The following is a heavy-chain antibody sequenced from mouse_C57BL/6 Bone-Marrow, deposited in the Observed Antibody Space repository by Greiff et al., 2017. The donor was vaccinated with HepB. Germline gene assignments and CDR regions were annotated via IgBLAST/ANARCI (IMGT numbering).Heavy chain of an antibody. CDR3: ARDWGYFDY. CDR1: GYTFTSYW. Sequence: QVRLQQPGAELVRPGTSVKLSCKASGYTFTSYWMHWVKQRPGQGLEWIGVIDPSDSYTNYNQKFKGKATLTVDTSSSTAYMQLSSLTSEDSAVYYCARDWGYFDYWGQGTTLTVSS. CDR2: IDPSDSYT. D-gene: IGHD4-1*01. V-gene: IGHV1-59*01. J-gene: IGHJ2*01.